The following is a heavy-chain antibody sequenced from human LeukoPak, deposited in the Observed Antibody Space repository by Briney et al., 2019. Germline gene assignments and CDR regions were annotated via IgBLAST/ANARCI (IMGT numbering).Heavy chain of an antibody. D-gene: IGHD1-26*01. CDR1: GYSFSNFW. CDR2: IYPGDSDT. V-gene: IGHV5-51*01. J-gene: IGHJ4*02. Sequence: GESLKISCKGSGYSFSNFWIGWVRQMPGKGLEWMGIIYPGDSDTRYSPSFQGQVTISADKSISTAYLQWSSLKASDTAMYYCARHPIPGGSYVDFDYWGQGTLVTVSS. CDR3: ARHPIPGGSYVDFDY.